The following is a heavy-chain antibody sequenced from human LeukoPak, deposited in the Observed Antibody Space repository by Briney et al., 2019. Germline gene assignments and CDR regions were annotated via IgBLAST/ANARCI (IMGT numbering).Heavy chain of an antibody. CDR1: GGSFSGYY. CDR2: INHSGST. J-gene: IGHJ1*01. D-gene: IGHD3-22*01. V-gene: IGHV4-34*01. CDR3: ARDNTNSSGYLQH. Sequence: SSETLSLTCAVYGGSFSGYYWSWIRRPPGKGLEWIGEINHSGSTNYNPSLKSRVTISVDTSKNQFSLKLSSVTAADTAVYYCARDNTNSSGYLQHWGQGTLVTVSS.